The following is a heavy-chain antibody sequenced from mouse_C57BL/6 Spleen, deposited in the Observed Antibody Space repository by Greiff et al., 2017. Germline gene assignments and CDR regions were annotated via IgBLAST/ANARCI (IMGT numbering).Heavy chain of an antibody. D-gene: IGHD1-1*01. CDR1: GYTFTSYW. Sequence: VQLQQPGAELVRPGSSVKLSCKASGYTFTSYWMHWVKQRPIQGLEWIGNIDPSDSETHYNQKFKDKATLTVDKSSSTAYMQLSSLTSEDSAVYYCARGGYYGGFAYWGQGTLVTVSA. V-gene: IGHV1-52*01. CDR3: ARGGYYGGFAY. J-gene: IGHJ3*01. CDR2: IDPSDSET.